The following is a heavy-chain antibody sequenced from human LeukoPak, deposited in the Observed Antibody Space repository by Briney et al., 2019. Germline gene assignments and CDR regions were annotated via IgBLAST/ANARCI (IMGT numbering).Heavy chain of an antibody. CDR2: IYYSGST. D-gene: IGHD6-19*01. Sequence: SETLSLTCTVSGGSISSSSYYWGWIRQPPGKGLEWIGSIYYSGSTYYNPSLKSRVTISVDTSKNQFSLKLSSVTAADTAVYYCVNEGGSIAVAGTRYFDYWGQGTLVTVSS. CDR1: GGSISSSSYY. CDR3: VNEGGSIAVAGTRYFDY. V-gene: IGHV4-39*01. J-gene: IGHJ4*02.